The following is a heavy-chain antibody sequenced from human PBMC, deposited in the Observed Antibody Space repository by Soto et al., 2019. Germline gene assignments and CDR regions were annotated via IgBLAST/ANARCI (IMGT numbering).Heavy chain of an antibody. CDR1: GYTFTGYY. CDR3: ARGRYFDWLSTDAFDI. J-gene: IGHJ3*02. D-gene: IGHD3-9*01. Sequence: ASVKVSCKASGYTFTGYYMHWVRQAPGQGLEWMGWINPNSGGTNYAQKFKGWVTMTRDTSISTAYKEQSRLRSDDTAVYYCARGRYFDWLSTDAFDIWGQGTMVTVSS. V-gene: IGHV1-2*04. CDR2: INPNSGGT.